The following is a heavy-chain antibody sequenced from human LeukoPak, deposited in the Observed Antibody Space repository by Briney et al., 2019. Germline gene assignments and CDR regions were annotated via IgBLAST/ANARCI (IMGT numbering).Heavy chain of an antibody. J-gene: IGHJ4*02. CDR1: GFTFSSYW. D-gene: IGHD5-24*01. V-gene: IGHV3-74*01. CDR3: AKTKEMAIIIDY. Sequence: GGPLRLSCAASGFTFSSYWRHWVRQAPGKGLGWVSRINSDGSSTIDADSSKGRFTSYRDNAKDTLYLQMNSLRAEDTDVYYCAKTKEMAIIIDYWGQGTLVTVSS. CDR2: INSDGSST.